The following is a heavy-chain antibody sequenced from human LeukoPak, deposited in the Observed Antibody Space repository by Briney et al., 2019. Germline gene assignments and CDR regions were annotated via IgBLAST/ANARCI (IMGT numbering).Heavy chain of an antibody. Sequence: ASVKVSCKASGYTFTSYDINWVRQATGQGLEWMGWMNPNSGNTGYAQKFQGRVTITRNTSISTAYMELSSLRSEDTAVYYCARGAKADGGLRFLEWQTYYYYYMDVWGKGTTVTVSS. CDR3: ARGAKADGGLRFLEWQTYYYYYMDV. CDR2: MNPNSGNT. CDR1: GYTFTSYD. D-gene: IGHD3-3*01. J-gene: IGHJ6*03. V-gene: IGHV1-8*03.